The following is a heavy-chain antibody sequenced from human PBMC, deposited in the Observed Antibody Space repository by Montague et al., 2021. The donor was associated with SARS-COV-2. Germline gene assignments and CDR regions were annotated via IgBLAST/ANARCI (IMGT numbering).Heavy chain of an antibody. V-gene: IGHV4-34*01. Sequence: SETLSLTCAVYGGSFSGYYWSWIRQPPGKGLEWIGEINHSGSTYHNPSLKSRVTLSVDTSKNQFSLKLSSVTAADTAVYYCARGLAELRYFDWYHYYFDYWGQGTLVTVSS. CDR3: ARGLAELRYFDWYHYYFDY. CDR1: GGSFSGYY. CDR2: INHSGST. J-gene: IGHJ4*02. D-gene: IGHD3-9*01.